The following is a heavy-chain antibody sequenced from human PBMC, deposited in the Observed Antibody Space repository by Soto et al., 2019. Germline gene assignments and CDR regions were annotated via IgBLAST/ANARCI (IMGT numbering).Heavy chain of an antibody. Sequence: GASVKVSCKASGYTFTGYYMHWVRQAPGQGLEWMGWINPNSGGTNYAQKFQGRVTMTRDTSISTAYMELSRLRSDDTAVYYCARALAGTTMFRDYFDYWGQGTLVTVSS. CDR2: INPNSGGT. J-gene: IGHJ4*02. V-gene: IGHV1-2*02. CDR3: ARALAGTTMFRDYFDY. CDR1: GYTFTGYY. D-gene: IGHD1-7*01.